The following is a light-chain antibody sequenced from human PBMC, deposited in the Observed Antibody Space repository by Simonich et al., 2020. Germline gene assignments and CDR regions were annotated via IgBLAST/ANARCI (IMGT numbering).Light chain of an antibody. CDR1: QSVLYSSNTKNY. CDR3: QQYNNWPLT. V-gene: IGKV4-1*01. J-gene: IGKJ4*01. CDR2: GAS. Sequence: DIVMTQSPDSLAVSLGERATINCKSSQSVLYSSNTKNYLAWYQQKPGQAPRLLIYGASTRATGIPARFSGSGSGTEFTLTISSLQSEDFAVYYCQQYNNWPLTFGGGTKVEIK.